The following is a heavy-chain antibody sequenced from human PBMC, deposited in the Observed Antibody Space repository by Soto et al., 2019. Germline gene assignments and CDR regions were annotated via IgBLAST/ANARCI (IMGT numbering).Heavy chain of an antibody. Sequence: QVQLVESGGGAVQPGRSLRLSCAASGFTFSYYGMHWVRQAPGKGLAWVAVVSFDGSNTYHADSVKGRFTISRDNSKNTLALQMNSLRVEDTAVYYCASGIFGSGSGGGTKNLDYWGQGTLVTVSS. CDR2: VSFDGSNT. CDR1: GFTFSYYG. CDR3: ASGIFGSGSGGGTKNLDY. J-gene: IGHJ4*02. D-gene: IGHD3-10*01. V-gene: IGHV3-30*03.